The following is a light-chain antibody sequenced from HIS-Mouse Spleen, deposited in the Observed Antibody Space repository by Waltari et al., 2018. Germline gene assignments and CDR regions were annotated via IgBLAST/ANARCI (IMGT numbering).Light chain of an antibody. V-gene: IGLV1-47*01. J-gene: IGLJ3*02. CDR3: AAWDDSLSGPV. CDR1: SAHTGSNY. CDR2: RNN. Sequence: QSVLTQPPSASGPPGPRVTISCSGSSAHTGSNYVYWYQKHPATAPKPLIDRNNQRPSGVPCRFSGSKSGTSASLAIRGLRSEDEADYYCAAWDDSLSGPVFGGGTKLTVL.